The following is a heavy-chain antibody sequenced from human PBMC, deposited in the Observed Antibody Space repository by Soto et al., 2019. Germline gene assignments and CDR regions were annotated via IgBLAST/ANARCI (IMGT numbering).Heavy chain of an antibody. Sequence: EVQMVESGGGLVQPGGSLRLSCVASGFTFSSYWMSWVRQAPGKGLEWVATIKQDESEKYYVDSVKGRFTVSRDNAKNSLYLQMYSLRAEDTAVYYCARGDYFDRRFDYWGQGTLVTVSS. V-gene: IGHV3-7*03. CDR2: IKQDESEK. CDR1: GFTFSSYW. D-gene: IGHD3-22*01. J-gene: IGHJ4*02. CDR3: ARGDYFDRRFDY.